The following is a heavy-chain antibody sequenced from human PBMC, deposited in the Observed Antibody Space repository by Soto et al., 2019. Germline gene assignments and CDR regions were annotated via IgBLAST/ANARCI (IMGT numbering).Heavy chain of an antibody. Sequence: GSLRLSCASSGFTLSMSAVNLVRHAPGKGLEWVSYISDSGDRTYYADSVKGRFTISRDRSKNTVSLQMDSLRAEDTAVYYCAKDRGIIVKAGDAFDVWGQGTKVTVSS. CDR1: GFTLSMSA. D-gene: IGHD3-16*02. CDR3: AKDRGIIVKAGDAFDV. J-gene: IGHJ3*01. CDR2: ISDSGDRT. V-gene: IGHV3-23*01.